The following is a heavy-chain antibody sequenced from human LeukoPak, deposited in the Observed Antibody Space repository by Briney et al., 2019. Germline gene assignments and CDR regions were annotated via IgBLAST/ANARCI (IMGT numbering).Heavy chain of an antibody. CDR2: ISYDGSNK. J-gene: IGHJ6*04. CDR3: ARVPQRYCSGGSCSLGYYGMDV. Sequence: PGGSLRLSCAASGFTSSSYAMHWVRQAPGKGLEWVAVISYDGSNKYYADSVKGRFTISRDNSKNTLYLQMNSLRAEDTAVYYCARVPQRYCSGGSCSLGYYGMDVWGKGTPVTVSS. D-gene: IGHD2-15*01. V-gene: IGHV3-30*04. CDR1: GFTSSSYA.